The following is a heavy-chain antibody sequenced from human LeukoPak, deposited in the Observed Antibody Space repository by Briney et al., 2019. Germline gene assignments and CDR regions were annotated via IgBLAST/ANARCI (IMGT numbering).Heavy chain of an antibody. V-gene: IGHV3-73*01. CDR2: IKNKYNNYAT. J-gene: IGHJ3*02. Sequence: GGSLRLSCAASGCIFSDSAVHWVRQVSGKGLEWVGRIKNKYNNYATAYAASVKGRSTISRDDSKNVAYLRMNSLKMEDTAIYYCTRLRGTYFGFDIWGQGTRVTVSS. CDR3: TRLRGTYFGFDI. CDR1: GCIFSDSA. D-gene: IGHD1-26*01.